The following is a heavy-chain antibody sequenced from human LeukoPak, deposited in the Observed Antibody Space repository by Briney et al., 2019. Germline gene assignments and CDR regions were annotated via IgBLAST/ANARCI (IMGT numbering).Heavy chain of an antibody. D-gene: IGHD2-21*01. CDR3: GRDDITVEIAH. CDR2: IHPNTGGT. Sequence: ASVKVSCKASGYTVTCYYFHWVRQAPGQGLEWMGWIHPNTGGTYYAQKFQGRVTLTMDTSTRTAYMELNGLTFDDTAVYYCGRDDITVEIAHGGQGTLVTVSS. V-gene: IGHV1-2*02. CDR1: GYTVTCYY. J-gene: IGHJ4*01.